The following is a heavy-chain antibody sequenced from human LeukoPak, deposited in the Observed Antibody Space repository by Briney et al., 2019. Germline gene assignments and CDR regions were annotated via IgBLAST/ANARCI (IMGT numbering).Heavy chain of an antibody. CDR2: IYYSGST. Sequence: PSETLSLTCTVSGGSISSSSYYWGWIRQPPGKGLEWIGSIYYSGSTYYNPSLKSRVTISVDTSKNQFSLKLSSVTAADTAVYYCARDISLEVGATDAFDIWGQGTMVTVSS. D-gene: IGHD1-26*01. V-gene: IGHV4-39*01. CDR3: ARDISLEVGATDAFDI. J-gene: IGHJ3*02. CDR1: GGSISSSSYY.